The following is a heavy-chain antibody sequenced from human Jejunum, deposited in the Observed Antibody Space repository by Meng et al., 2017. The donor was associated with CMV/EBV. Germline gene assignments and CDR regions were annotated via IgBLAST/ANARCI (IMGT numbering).Heavy chain of an antibody. J-gene: IGHJ4*02. Sequence: QVQLGQSGADVKKPGASVKVSCEAFGFIFTSYAISWVRQAPGQGLQYMGWISAYNGNTNYAQELQGRVTMTTDTSTSTAYMELRSLRFDDTAVYYCARFYCSSTSCPHVLFDYWGQGTLVTVSS. D-gene: IGHD2-2*01. CDR1: GFIFTSYA. CDR2: ISAYNGNT. CDR3: ARFYCSSTSCPHVLFDY. V-gene: IGHV1-18*01.